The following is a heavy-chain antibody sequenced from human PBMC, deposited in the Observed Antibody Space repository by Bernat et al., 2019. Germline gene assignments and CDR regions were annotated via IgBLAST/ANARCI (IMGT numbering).Heavy chain of an antibody. CDR1: GYSISSGYY. V-gene: IGHV4-38-2*01. D-gene: IGHD4-17*01. CDR3: ARGSTDYFDY. CDR2: IYHSGST. Sequence: QVQLQESAPGLVKPSETLSLTCAVSGYSISSGYYWGWIRQPPGKGLEWIGSIYHSGSTYYNPSLKSRVTISVDTSKNQFSLKLSSVTAADTAVYYCARGSTDYFDYWGQGTLVTVSS. J-gene: IGHJ4*02.